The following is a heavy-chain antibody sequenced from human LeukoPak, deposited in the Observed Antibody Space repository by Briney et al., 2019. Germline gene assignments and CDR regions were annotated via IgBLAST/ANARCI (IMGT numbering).Heavy chain of an antibody. V-gene: IGHV4-38-2*02. J-gene: IGHJ6*02. CDR1: GYSISSGYY. CDR3: ARIAAAGNYYYGMDV. CDR2: IYHSGTI. Sequence: SETLSLTCTVSGYSISSGYYWGWIRQPPGKGLEWLASIYHSGTIYYNPSLKSRVTISVDTSKNQFSLKLTSVTAADTAVYYCARIAAAGNYYYGMDVWGQGTTVTVPS. D-gene: IGHD6-13*01.